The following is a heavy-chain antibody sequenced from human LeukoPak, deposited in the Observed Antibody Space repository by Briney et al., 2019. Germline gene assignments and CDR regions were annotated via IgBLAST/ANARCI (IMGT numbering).Heavy chain of an antibody. CDR2: IYWNDDK. CDR3: AHSSYGYETPSGYSYGYVFDY. V-gene: IGHV2-5*01. J-gene: IGHJ4*02. Sequence: SGPTLVKPTQTLTLTCTFSGFSLSTSGVGVGWIRQPPGKALEWLALIYWNDDKRYSPSLKSRLTITKDTSKNQVVLTMTNMDPVDTATYYCAHSSYGYETPSGYSYGYVFDYWGQGTLVTVSS. D-gene: IGHD5-18*01. CDR1: GFSLSTSGVG.